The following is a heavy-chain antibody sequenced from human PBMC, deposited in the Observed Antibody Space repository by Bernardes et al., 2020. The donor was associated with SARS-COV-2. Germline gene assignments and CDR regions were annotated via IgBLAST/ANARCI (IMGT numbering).Heavy chain of an antibody. D-gene: IGHD2-2*01. CDR1: GVSISRFQ. V-gene: IGHV4-59*01. Sequence: SETLSLTCTVSGVSISRFQWSWIRQSPGKGLEWIGYIYDRGSTKYNPSLKSRATISLDASRSQVSLRVTSVTAADTAVYYCARVAAYCITSSCYYLDFWGQGTLVTVAS. CDR3: ARVAAYCITSSCYYLDF. J-gene: IGHJ4*02. CDR2: IYDRGST.